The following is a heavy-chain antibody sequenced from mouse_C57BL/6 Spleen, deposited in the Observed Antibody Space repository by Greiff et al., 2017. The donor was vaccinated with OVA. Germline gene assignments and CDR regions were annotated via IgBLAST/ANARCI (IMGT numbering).Heavy chain of an antibody. CDR2: IYPSDSET. D-gene: IGHD2-2*01. CDR1: GYTFTSYW. J-gene: IGHJ3*01. Sequence: QVQLQQSGAELVRPGSSVKLSCKASGYTFTSYWMDWVKQRPGQGLEWIGNIYPSDSETHYNQKFKDKATLTVDKSSSTAYMQLSSLTSEDSAVYYCARRGGYDGWFAYWGQGTLVTVSA. V-gene: IGHV1-61*01. CDR3: ARRGGYDGWFAY.